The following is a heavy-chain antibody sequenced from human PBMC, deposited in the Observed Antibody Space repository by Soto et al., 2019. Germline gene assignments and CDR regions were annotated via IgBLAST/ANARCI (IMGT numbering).Heavy chain of an antibody. Sequence: SETLSLTCSVSGYSVTSSDYYWAWIRQPPGKGLEWIGSMFYSGLTYYNPSLKSRVTLSVDTSKNQFSVRLNSVTAADTAVYYCAPLSISLSGPYGIHVWGQGTTVTVSS. CDR2: MFYSGLT. CDR1: GYSVTSSDYY. V-gene: IGHV4-39*01. D-gene: IGHD3-3*02. CDR3: APLSISLSGPYGIHV. J-gene: IGHJ6*02.